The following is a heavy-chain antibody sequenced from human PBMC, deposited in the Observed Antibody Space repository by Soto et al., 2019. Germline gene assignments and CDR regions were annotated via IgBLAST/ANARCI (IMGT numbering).Heavy chain of an antibody. CDR2: ISSSSSYI. D-gene: IGHD2-15*01. CDR1: GFTFSSYS. CDR3: ARDTSSPLLSYCSGGSCYGDFDY. Sequence: EVQLVESGGGLVKPGGSLRLSCAASGFTFSSYSMNWVRQAPGKGLEWVSSISSSSSYIYYADSVKGRFTISRDNAKNSLYLQMNSLRAEDTAVYYCARDTSSPLLSYCSGGSCYGDFDYWGQGTLVTVSS. V-gene: IGHV3-21*01. J-gene: IGHJ4*02.